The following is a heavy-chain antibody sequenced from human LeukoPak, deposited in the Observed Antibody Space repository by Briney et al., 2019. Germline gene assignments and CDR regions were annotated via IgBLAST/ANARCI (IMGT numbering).Heavy chain of an antibody. CDR2: IYYSGST. J-gene: IGHJ4*02. V-gene: IGHV4-39*07. CDR3: ARVWGSGWESGVDY. Sequence: SETLSLTCTVSGGSISSSSYYWGWIRQPPGKGLEWIGSIYYSGSTYYNPSLKSRVTISVDTSKNQFSLKLSSVTAADTAVYYCARVWGSGWESGVDYWGQGTLVTVSS. CDR1: GGSISSSSYY. D-gene: IGHD6-19*01.